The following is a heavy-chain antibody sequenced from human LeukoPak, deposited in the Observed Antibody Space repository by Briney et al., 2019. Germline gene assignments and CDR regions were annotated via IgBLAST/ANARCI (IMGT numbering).Heavy chain of an antibody. Sequence: GASVKVSCKASGGTFSSYAISWVRQAPGQGLEWMGRIIPIFGTANYAQKFQGRVTITTDESTSTACMELSSLRSEDTAVYYCARGGPVGAYFDYWGQGTLVTVSS. CDR2: IIPIFGTA. D-gene: IGHD1-26*01. CDR1: GGTFSSYA. V-gene: IGHV1-69*05. CDR3: ARGGPVGAYFDY. J-gene: IGHJ4*02.